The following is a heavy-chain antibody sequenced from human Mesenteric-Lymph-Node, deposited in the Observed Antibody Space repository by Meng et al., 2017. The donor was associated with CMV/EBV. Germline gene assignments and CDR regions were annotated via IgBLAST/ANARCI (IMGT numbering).Heavy chain of an antibody. Sequence: ASVKVSCKASGYTFSNYYIHWVRQAPGQGLEWVGIINPSGGSPSYAQKVQGRVTVTSDTSTSTVYMELTSLRSEDTAVYYCARDPRYGSGSTTTYYYYYGMDVWGQGTTVTVSS. CDR3: ARDPRYGSGSTTTYYYYYGMDV. CDR2: INPSGGSP. D-gene: IGHD3-10*01. V-gene: IGHV1-46*01. J-gene: IGHJ6*02. CDR1: GYTFSNYY.